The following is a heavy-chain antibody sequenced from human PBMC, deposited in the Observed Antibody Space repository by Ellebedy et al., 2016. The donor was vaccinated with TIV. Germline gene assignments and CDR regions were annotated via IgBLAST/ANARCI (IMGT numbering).Heavy chain of an antibody. J-gene: IGHJ1*01. Sequence: SETLSLTXTVSGGSISSYYWSWIRQPPGKGLEWIGYIYYSGSTNYNPSLKSRVTISVDTSKNQFSLKLSSVTAADTAVYYCARALEDSSSWYYRPPTHAEYFQHWGQGTLVTVSS. CDR1: GGSISSYY. CDR2: IYYSGST. D-gene: IGHD6-13*01. V-gene: IGHV4-59*08. CDR3: ARALEDSSSWYYRPPTHAEYFQH.